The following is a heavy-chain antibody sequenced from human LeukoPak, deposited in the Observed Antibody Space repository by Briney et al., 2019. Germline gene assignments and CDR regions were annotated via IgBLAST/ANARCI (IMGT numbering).Heavy chain of an antibody. V-gene: IGHV3-23*01. CDR3: AKDDAWGRYKD. Sequence: SGGSLRLSCGASGFTFSSSAMSWVRQAPGKGLEWVSSISGSGVSTYYTDSVKGRFTISRDNSKSTVSLQMNSLRGEDTAVYYCAKDDAWGRYKDWGQGTLVTVSS. CDR2: ISGSGVST. D-gene: IGHD3-16*01. J-gene: IGHJ1*01. CDR1: GFTFSSSA.